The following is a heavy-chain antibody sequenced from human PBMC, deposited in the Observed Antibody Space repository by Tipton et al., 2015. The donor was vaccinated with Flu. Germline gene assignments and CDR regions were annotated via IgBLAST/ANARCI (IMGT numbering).Heavy chain of an antibody. CDR2: INHSGST. D-gene: IGHD6-19*01. Sequence: LRRSCAVYGGSFSGYYWSWIRQPPGKGLEWIGEINHSGSTNYNPSLKSRVTISVDTSKNQFSLKLSSVTAADTAVFYCARGSGWSSIDYWGQGTLVTVSS. V-gene: IGHV4-34*01. J-gene: IGHJ4*02. CDR1: GGSFSGYY. CDR3: ARGSGWSSIDY.